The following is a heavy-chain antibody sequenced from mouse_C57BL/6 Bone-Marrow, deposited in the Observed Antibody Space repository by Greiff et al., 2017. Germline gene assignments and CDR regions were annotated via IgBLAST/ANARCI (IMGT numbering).Heavy chain of an antibody. V-gene: IGHV1-81*01. CDR3: AIGGSHDY. Sequence: VQLQQSGAELARPGASVKLSCSASGYTFTSSGISWVKQRTRQGLEWIGEIYPSSGNTYYNETFKGKATLTADKSSSAAYMELRSLTSEDSAVYCCAIGGSHDYWGQGTTLTVSS. J-gene: IGHJ2*01. CDR2: IYPSSGNT. CDR1: GYTFTSSG. D-gene: IGHD1-1*02.